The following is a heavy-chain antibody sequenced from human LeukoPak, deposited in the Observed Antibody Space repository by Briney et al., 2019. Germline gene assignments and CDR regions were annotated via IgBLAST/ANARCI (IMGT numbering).Heavy chain of an antibody. V-gene: IGHV1-69*04. Sequence: SVKVSCKASGGTFSSYAISWVRQAPGQGLEWMGRIIPILGIANYAQKFQGRVTMTRDTSTSTVYMELSSLRSEDTAVYYCARRGDNWNYCDYWGQGTLVTVSS. D-gene: IGHD1-20*01. CDR1: GGTFSSYA. CDR3: ARRGDNWNYCDY. J-gene: IGHJ4*02. CDR2: IIPILGIA.